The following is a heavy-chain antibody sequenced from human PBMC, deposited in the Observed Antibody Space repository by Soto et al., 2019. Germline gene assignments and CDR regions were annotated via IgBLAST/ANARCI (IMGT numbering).Heavy chain of an antibody. CDR3: ARDQGSGQLGYFDL. CDR1: GFTFSSYA. CDR2: ISYDGSNK. J-gene: IGHJ2*01. V-gene: IGHV3-30-3*01. D-gene: IGHD2-15*01. Sequence: QVQLVESGGGVVQPGRSLRLSCAASGFTFSSYAMHWVRQAPGKGLEWGAVISYDGSNKYYADSVKGRFTISRDNSKNTLYRQMNSLRADDTAVYYCARDQGSGQLGYFDLWGRGTLVTVSS.